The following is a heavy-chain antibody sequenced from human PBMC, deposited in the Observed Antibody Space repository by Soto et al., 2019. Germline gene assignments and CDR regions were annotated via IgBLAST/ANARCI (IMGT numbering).Heavy chain of an antibody. CDR3: ATATRFLYWFDP. J-gene: IGHJ5*02. V-gene: IGHV4-59*02. D-gene: IGHD3-3*01. CDR2: MHYTGFS. Sequence: PSETLSLTCSFSGDSVTSHYLTWIRQSPEKGLEWIGYMHYTGFSHYNPSLKSRLTISVDRSKNQFTLQLTSVTAADTAVYYCATATRFLYWFDPWGQGTLVTVSS. CDR1: GDSVTSHY.